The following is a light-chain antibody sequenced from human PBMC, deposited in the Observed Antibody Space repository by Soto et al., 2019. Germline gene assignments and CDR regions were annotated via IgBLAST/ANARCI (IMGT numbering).Light chain of an antibody. V-gene: IGLV2-23*02. CDR3: CSYAGSSTFSYV. CDR2: EVS. Sequence: QSALTQPASVSGSPGQSITISCTGTSSDVGSYNLVSWYQQHPGKAPKLMIYEVSKRPSGVSNRFSGSKSGNTASLTISGLQAEDEADYYCCSYAGSSTFSYVFGTGTKFTVL. CDR1: SSDVGSYNL. J-gene: IGLJ1*01.